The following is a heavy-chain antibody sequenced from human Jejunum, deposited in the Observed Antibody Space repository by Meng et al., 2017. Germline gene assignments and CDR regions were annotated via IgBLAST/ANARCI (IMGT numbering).Heavy chain of an antibody. Sequence: VQLVQSWAAVKKPEASVKVSCKASGYTFTDYYMHCVRQAPGQGLEWMGRINPNSGGTNYAQKFQGRVTMTRDTSISTAYMELSRLRSDDTAVYYCARDTGYYDSSGYSLGYWGQGTLVTASS. CDR1: GYTFTDYY. D-gene: IGHD3-22*01. CDR3: ARDTGYYDSSGYSLGY. V-gene: IGHV1-2*06. J-gene: IGHJ4*02. CDR2: INPNSGGT.